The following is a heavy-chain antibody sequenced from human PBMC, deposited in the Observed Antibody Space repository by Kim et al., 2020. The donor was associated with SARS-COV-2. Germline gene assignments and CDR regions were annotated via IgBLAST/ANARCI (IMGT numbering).Heavy chain of an antibody. CDR3: TTAAPPEQAAGPFDY. V-gene: IGHV3-15*01. D-gene: IGHD6-13*01. J-gene: IGHJ4*02. Sequence: APVKGRFPISRDDSKHTPYLQMNSLKTEDTAVYYCTTAAPPEQAAGPFDYWGQGTLVTVSS.